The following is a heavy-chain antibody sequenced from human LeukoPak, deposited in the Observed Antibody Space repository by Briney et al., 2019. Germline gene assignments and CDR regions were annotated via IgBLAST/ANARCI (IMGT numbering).Heavy chain of an antibody. CDR1: GFTFSNYA. CDR2: VSGRDTST. V-gene: IGHV3-23*01. J-gene: IGHJ4*02. CDR3: AKWGDYDVLTGYYDSDY. D-gene: IGHD3-9*01. Sequence: GGSLRLSCAASGFTFSNYAMSWVRQAPGKGLEWVSAVSGRDTSTYYTDSVKGRFTISRDNSKNTMYLQMNSLSAEDTAIYYCAKWGDYDVLTGYYDSDYWGQGTLVTVSS.